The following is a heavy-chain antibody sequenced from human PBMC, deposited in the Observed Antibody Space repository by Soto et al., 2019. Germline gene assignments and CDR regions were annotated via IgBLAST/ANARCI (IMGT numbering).Heavy chain of an antibody. CDR2: IYFGGST. CDR3: ARVRREFDTSGPEDY. Sequence: SETLSLTCAVSGGSISSGDYSWNWIRQPPGKGLEWIGYIYFGGSTYYNPSLQSRVTMSVDRSRNQFSLKLNSVTAADTAVYYCARVRREFDTSGPEDYWGQGTLVTVSS. J-gene: IGHJ4*02. V-gene: IGHV4-30-2*01. D-gene: IGHD3-10*01. CDR1: GGSISSGDYS.